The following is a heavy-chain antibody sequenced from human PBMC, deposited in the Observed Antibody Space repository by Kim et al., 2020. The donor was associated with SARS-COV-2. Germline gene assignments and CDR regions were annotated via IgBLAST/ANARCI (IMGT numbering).Heavy chain of an antibody. V-gene: IGHV1-69*05. D-gene: IGHD6-6*01. Sequence: AQKFTGRVTIHTDESTSAAYMGLGSLRSEDTAVYYCARGNIAARVYYFDYWGQGTLVTVSS. J-gene: IGHJ4*02. CDR3: ARGNIAARVYYFDY.